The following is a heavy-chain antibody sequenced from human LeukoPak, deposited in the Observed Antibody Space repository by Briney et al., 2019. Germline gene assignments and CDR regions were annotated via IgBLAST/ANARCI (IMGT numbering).Heavy chain of an antibody. CDR3: ARDLYGSGSYFDY. CDR1: GGSISSYY. J-gene: IGHJ4*03. Sequence: PSETLSLTCTVSGGSISSYYWSWIRQPPGKGLEWIGYIYYSGSTNYNPSLKSRVTISVDTSKNQFSLKLSSVTAADTAVYYCARDLYGSGSYFDYWGQGTTVTVSS. CDR2: IYYSGST. D-gene: IGHD3-10*01. V-gene: IGHV4-59*01.